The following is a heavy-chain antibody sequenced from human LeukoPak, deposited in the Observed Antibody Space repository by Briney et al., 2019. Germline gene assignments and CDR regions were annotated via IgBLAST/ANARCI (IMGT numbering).Heavy chain of an antibody. J-gene: IGHJ5*02. CDR3: ARDRSIAARCCNWFDP. Sequence: ASVKVSCKASGYTFTGYYMHWVRQAPGQGLDGMGWINPNSGGTNYAQKFQGRVTMTRDTSISTAYMELSRLRSDDTAVYYCARDRSIAARCCNWFDPWGQGTLVTVSS. D-gene: IGHD6-6*01. CDR2: INPNSGGT. CDR1: GYTFTGYY. V-gene: IGHV1-2*02.